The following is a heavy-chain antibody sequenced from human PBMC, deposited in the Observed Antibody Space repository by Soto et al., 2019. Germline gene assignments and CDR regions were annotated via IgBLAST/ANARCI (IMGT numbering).Heavy chain of an antibody. D-gene: IGHD3-22*01. CDR3: ARYYFDSGDYYRTFDS. J-gene: IGHJ4*02. CDR1: GGSISSSSYY. V-gene: IGHV4-39*07. CDR2: IYYSGRT. Sequence: SETLSLTCTVSGGSISSSSYYWGWIRQPPGKGLEWIGSIYYSGRTYYNPSLKSRVTISVDTSKNQFSLKLSSVTAADTAVYYCARYYFDSGDYYRTFDSWGQGILVTVSS.